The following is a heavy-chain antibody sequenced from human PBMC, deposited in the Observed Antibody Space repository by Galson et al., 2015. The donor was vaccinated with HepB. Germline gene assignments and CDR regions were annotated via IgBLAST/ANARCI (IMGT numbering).Heavy chain of an antibody. Sequence: SLRLSCAASGFTFSDFAMVWVRQAPGVGLEWVSTCGSGNIKYYADSVEGRFTISRDNSRNTLCLQMNSLRAEDTAVYYCAKWRLSERWFDPWGQGTLVTVSS. J-gene: IGHJ5*02. V-gene: IGHV3-23*01. CDR1: GFTFSDFA. CDR3: AKWRLSERWFDP. CDR2: CGSGNIK. D-gene: IGHD1-1*01.